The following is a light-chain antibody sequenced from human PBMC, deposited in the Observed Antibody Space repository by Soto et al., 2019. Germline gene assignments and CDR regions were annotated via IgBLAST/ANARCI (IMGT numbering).Light chain of an antibody. J-gene: IGLJ1*01. CDR1: SSNIGAYYD. CDR3: QSYDTSLRDYV. V-gene: IGLV1-40*01. CDR2: SNT. Sequence: QSVLTQPPSGSGAPGQRVTISCTGSSSNIGAYYDVHWYQQVPGTAPKLLIFSNTNRPSGVPDRFSGSKSGTSASLAITGLQAEDEADYYCQSYDTSLRDYVFGTGTKVTVL.